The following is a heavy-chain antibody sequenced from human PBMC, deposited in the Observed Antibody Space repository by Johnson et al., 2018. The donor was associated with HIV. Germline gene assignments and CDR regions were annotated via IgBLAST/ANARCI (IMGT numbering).Heavy chain of an antibody. Sequence: VQLVESGGGLVQPGGSLRLSCAASGFTVSSNYMSWVRQAPGQGLEWVSVIYSGGSTIYYANSVEGRFTLSRDNYRDTLSLQMNILRVEDTAWYYCAIGVDSSVYYPLGFDIWGQGAMVTVSS. CDR1: GFTVSSNY. D-gene: IGHD3-22*01. V-gene: IGHV3-53*04. CDR3: AIGVDSSVYYPLGFDI. CDR2: IYSGGSTI. J-gene: IGHJ3*02.